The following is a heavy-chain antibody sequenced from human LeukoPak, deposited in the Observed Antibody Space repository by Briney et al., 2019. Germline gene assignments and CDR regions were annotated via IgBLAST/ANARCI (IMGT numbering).Heavy chain of an antibody. CDR2: IYYSGST. CDR1: GGSISSGDYY. CDR3: ARRDPSSSWDWLDP. V-gene: IGHV4-30-4*08. D-gene: IGHD6-13*01. J-gene: IGHJ5*02. Sequence: PSETLSLTCTVSGGSISSGDYYWSWIRQPPGKGLEWIGYIYYSGSTYYNPSLKSRVIMSVDTSKNQFSLQLSSVTVADRAVYYCARRDPSSSWDWLDPWGQGTLVTVSS.